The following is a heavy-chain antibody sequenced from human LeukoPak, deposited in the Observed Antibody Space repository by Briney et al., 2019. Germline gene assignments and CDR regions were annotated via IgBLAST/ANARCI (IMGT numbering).Heavy chain of an antibody. D-gene: IGHD3-10*01. J-gene: IGHJ5*02. Sequence: GGSLRLSCTASGFTFSNYWMSWVRQAPGKGLEWVANIKQDGSEKYYVDSVRGRFTISRDNAKNSLYLQMNSLRAEDRAIYFCARPTYYYGSGSQIRWFDPWGQGTLVTVSS. CDR1: GFTFSNYW. CDR2: IKQDGSEK. V-gene: IGHV3-7*03. CDR3: ARPTYYYGSGSQIRWFDP.